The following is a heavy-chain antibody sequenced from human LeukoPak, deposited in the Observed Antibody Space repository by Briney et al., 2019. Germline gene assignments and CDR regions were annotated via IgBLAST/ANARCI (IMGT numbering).Heavy chain of an antibody. D-gene: IGHD3-10*01. CDR2: IIPIFGTA. CDR3: ARRGIYYYGSGSYYHGMDV. CDR1: GGTFSSYA. Sequence: PVKVSCKASGGTFSSYAISWVRQAPGQGLEWMGGIIPIFGTANYAQKFQGRVTITADESTSTAYMELSSLRSEDTAVYYCARRGIYYYGSGSYYHGMDVWGKGTTVTVSS. J-gene: IGHJ6*04. V-gene: IGHV1-69*13.